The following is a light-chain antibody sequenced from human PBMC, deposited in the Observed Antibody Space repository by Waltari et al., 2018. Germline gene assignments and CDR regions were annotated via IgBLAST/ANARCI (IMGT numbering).Light chain of an antibody. CDR3: QHYVRLPVT. CDR1: QRVGRS. Sequence: EIVLTQSPVRLSLSPGERATLSCRASQRVGRSLAWYQQQPGQAPSLLTYGASIRATGIPDRFSGGGSGTDFSLTISRLEPEDFAAYHCQHYVRLPVTFGQGTKVEIK. CDR2: GAS. J-gene: IGKJ1*01. V-gene: IGKV3-20*01.